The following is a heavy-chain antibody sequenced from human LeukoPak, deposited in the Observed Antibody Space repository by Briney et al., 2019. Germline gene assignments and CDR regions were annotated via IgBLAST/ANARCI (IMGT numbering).Heavy chain of an antibody. V-gene: IGHV3-74*01. J-gene: IGHJ4*02. CDR3: ARGMRITMVQGVIPYDY. CDR2: INSDGSST. CDR1: GLTFSSYW. Sequence: PGGSLRLSCAASGLTFSSYWRHWVRQAPGKGLVWVSRINSDGSSTSYADSVKGRFTISRDNAKNTLYLQMNSLRAEDTAVYYCARGMRITMVQGVIPYDYWGEATLVTVSS. D-gene: IGHD3-10*01.